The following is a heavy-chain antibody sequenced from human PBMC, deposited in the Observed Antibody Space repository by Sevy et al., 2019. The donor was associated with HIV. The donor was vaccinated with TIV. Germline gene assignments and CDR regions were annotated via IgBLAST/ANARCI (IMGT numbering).Heavy chain of an antibody. CDR1: GFTFDDYA. D-gene: IGHD5-12*01. CDR3: VKDKVDGDSCYGLFDF. V-gene: IGHV3-9*01. Sequence: GGSLKLSCAASGFTFDDYAMHWVRHAPGKGLEWVSGLSRHSGTIGYARSVKGRFTISRDNARNSLYLQMNSMRAEDTASYYCVKDKVDGDSCYGLFDFWGQGTLVTVSS. CDR2: LSRHSGTI. J-gene: IGHJ4*02.